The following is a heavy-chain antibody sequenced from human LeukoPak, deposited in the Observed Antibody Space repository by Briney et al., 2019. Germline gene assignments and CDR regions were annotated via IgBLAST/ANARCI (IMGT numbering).Heavy chain of an antibody. CDR2: MKPRGFEI. CDR3: ARHEGYCSGDSCLFDY. J-gene: IGHJ4*02. V-gene: IGHV5-51*01. CDR1: GYHFERYL. Sequence: GEALKTPCETSGYHFERYLIARVRQVPGKGPEGRGIMKPRGFEIRKSPSFQGQVTLSADQSTRTAYLEGSSLKASDTAMYYCARHEGYCSGDSCLFDYWGQGTLVTVSS. D-gene: IGHD2-15*01.